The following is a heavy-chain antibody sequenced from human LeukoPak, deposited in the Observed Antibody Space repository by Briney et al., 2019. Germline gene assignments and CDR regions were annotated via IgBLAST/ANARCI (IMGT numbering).Heavy chain of an antibody. V-gene: IGHV4-39*07. Sequence: SETLSLTCTVSGGSISGSSYYWGWIRQPPGKGLEWIGSIYYSGSTYYNPSLKSRVTISVDTSKNQFSLKLSSVTAADTAVYYCARESRLYGSGTLLLWGQGTLVTASS. CDR1: GGSISGSSYY. CDR2: IYYSGST. D-gene: IGHD3-10*01. CDR3: ARESRLYGSGTLLL. J-gene: IGHJ4*02.